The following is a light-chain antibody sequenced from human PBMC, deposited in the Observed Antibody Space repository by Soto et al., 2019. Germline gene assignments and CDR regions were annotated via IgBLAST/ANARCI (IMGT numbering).Light chain of an antibody. V-gene: IGLV2-8*01. CDR1: SSDVGAYDS. J-gene: IGLJ1*01. CDR3: SSYAGSNNYV. CDR2: EVS. Sequence: ALTQTPSASGSRGQSVTISCTGTSSDVGAYDSVSWYQHHPGKAPKALIYEVSKRPSGVPDRFSGSKSGNTASLTVSGLQAEDEADYYCSSYAGSNNYVFGTGTKVTVL.